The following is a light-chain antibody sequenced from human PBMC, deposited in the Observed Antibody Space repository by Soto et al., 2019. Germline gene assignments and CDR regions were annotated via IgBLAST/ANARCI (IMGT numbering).Light chain of an antibody. V-gene: IGKV1-13*02. Sequence: AVPLTQPPSSLSASVGDRVSITCRASQGISSALAWYQHKPGKAPKILIYDASSLQSGVPSRFSGSESGTECTLTISSLQPEDFATYYGQRLKTYPFTFGQGTRREIK. J-gene: IGKJ5*01. CDR1: QGISSA. CDR2: DAS. CDR3: QRLKTYPFT.